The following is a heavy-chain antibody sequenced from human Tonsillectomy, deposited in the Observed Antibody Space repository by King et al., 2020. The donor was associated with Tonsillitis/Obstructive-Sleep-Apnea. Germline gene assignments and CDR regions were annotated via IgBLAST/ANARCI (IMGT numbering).Heavy chain of an antibody. CDR3: ARLAFLDYLPVYYFDY. CDR1: GGSINNNNYY. D-gene: IGHD3-3*02. V-gene: IGHV4-39*01. J-gene: IGHJ4*02. Sequence: LQLQESGPGLVKPSETLSLTCTVSGGSINNNNYYWAWMRQPPGKGPEWIGTMYYTGSTYYNPSLKTRVTMSVDTSKNQFSLRLSSVAAADTALYYCARLAFLDYLPVYYFDYWGQGTLVTVSA. CDR2: MYYTGST.